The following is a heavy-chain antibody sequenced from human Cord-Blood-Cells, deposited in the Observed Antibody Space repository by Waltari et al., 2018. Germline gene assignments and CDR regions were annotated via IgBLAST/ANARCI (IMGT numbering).Heavy chain of an antibody. CDR3: ARHEETGSGWYKVDYFDY. D-gene: IGHD6-19*01. Sequence: EVQLVQSGAEVKTPGESRKISCKGSGYSFTSYWIGWVLKVPGNGLEWMGIIYPGDSDTRYGPSFQGQVTISADKSISTAYLQWSSLKASDTAMYYCARHEETGSGWYKVDYFDYWGQGTLVTVSS. V-gene: IGHV5-51*01. CDR1: GYSFTSYW. CDR2: IYPGDSDT. J-gene: IGHJ4*02.